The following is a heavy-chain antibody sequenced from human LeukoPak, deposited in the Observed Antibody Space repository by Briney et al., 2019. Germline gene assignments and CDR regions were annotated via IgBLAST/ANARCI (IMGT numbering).Heavy chain of an antibody. CDR3: ARELNWIRRRDYFDY. V-gene: IGHV1-18*01. CDR2: ISAYNGNT. J-gene: IGHJ4*02. D-gene: IGHD1-20*01. CDR1: GYTFTSYG. Sequence: ASVKVSCKASGYTFTSYGISWVRQAPGQGLEWMGWISAYNGNTNYAQKLQGRVTMTTDTSTSTAYMELRSLRSDDTAVYYCARELNWIRRRDYFDYWGQGTLVTVSP.